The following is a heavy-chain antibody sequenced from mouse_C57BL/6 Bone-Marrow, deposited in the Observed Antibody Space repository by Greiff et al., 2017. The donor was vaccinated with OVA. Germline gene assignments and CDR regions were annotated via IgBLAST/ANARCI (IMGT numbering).Heavy chain of an antibody. CDR2: IRNKPNGSTT. CDR1: GFTFTNYY. D-gene: IGHD1-1*01. Sequence: EVKLVESGGGLVQPGDSLSLSCAASGFTFTNYYMSWVRQPPGKALEWLAFIRNKPNGSTTEYSASVKGRFPISRENSQSILDLQMNALRAEDSATYYGARYKGRVAVDYFDYWGQGTALTVSS. CDR3: ARYKGRVAVDYFDY. J-gene: IGHJ2*01. V-gene: IGHV7-3*01.